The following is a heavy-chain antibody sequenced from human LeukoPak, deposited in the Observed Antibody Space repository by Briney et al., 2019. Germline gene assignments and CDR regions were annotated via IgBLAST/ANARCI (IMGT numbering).Heavy chain of an antibody. Sequence: GGSLRLSCAASGFTFSNAWMSWVRQAPGKGLEWVGRIKSKTDGGTTDCAAPVKGRFTISRDDSKNTLYLQMNSLKTEDTAVYYCTTDLREYCGGDCYDYWGQGTLVTVSS. V-gene: IGHV3-15*01. CDR3: TTDLREYCGGDCYDY. D-gene: IGHD2-21*02. CDR2: IKSKTDGGTT. CDR1: GFTFSNAW. J-gene: IGHJ4*02.